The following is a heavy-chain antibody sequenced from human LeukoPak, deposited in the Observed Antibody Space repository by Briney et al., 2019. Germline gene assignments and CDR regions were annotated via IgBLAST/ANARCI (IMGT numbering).Heavy chain of an antibody. J-gene: IGHJ4*02. CDR1: GFTFDDYA. V-gene: IGHV3-9*01. CDR2: ISWNSGSI. D-gene: IGHD1-7*01. CDR3: ATSPNYVNS. Sequence: GGSLRLSCAASGFTFDDYAMHWVRQAPGKGLEWVSGISWNSGSIGYADSVKGRFTISRDNAKNSLYLQMNSLRAEDTAVYYCATSPNYVNSWGQGTLVTVSS.